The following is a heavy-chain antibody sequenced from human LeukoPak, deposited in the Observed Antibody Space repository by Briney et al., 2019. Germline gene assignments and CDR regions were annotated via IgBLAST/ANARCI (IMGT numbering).Heavy chain of an antibody. Sequence: PGGSLRLSCAASGFTFSSYGMHWVRQAPGKGLEWVAVISYDGSNKYYADSVKGRFTISRDNSKNTLYLQMNSPRAEDTAVYYCAKEHFNYPDIAVAGLNYWGQGTLVTVSS. CDR1: GFTFSSYG. CDR3: AKEHFNYPDIAVAGLNY. CDR2: ISYDGSNK. D-gene: IGHD6-19*01. J-gene: IGHJ4*02. V-gene: IGHV3-30*18.